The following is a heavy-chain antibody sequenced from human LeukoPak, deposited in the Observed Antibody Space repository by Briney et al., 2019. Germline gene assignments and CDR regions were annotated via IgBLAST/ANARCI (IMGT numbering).Heavy chain of an antibody. CDR3: ARVIMCSSTSCYSKWFDP. CDR1: GYTFTSYG. CDR2: ISAYNGNT. J-gene: IGHJ5*02. V-gene: IGHV1-18*01. D-gene: IGHD2-2*01. Sequence: GASVKVSCKASGYTFTSYGISWVRQAPGQGLEWMGWISAYNGNTNYAQKLQGRVTMTTDTSTSTAYMELRSLRSDDTAVYYCARVIMCSSTSCYSKWFDPWGQGTLVTVSS.